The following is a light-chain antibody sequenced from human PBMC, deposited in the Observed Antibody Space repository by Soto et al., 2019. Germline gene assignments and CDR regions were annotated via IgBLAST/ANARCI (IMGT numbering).Light chain of an antibody. Sequence: IQMTQSPSSLSASIGDRVTITCRASQGIRNDLGWYQQKPGKAPQYLIQAASILQSGVPSRFSGSGSGTEFTLTISSLQPDDFATYYCQHYNSYSEAFGQGTKVDIK. J-gene: IGKJ1*01. V-gene: IGKV1-17*01. CDR3: QHYNSYSEA. CDR2: AAS. CDR1: QGIRND.